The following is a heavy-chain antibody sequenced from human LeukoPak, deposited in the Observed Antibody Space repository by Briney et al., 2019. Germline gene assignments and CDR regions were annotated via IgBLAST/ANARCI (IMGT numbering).Heavy chain of an antibody. D-gene: IGHD5-12*01. V-gene: IGHV3-23*01. J-gene: IGHJ4*02. CDR1: GFTFSSYA. Sequence: GGSLRLSCAASGFTFSSYAMSWVRQAPGKGLEWVSAISGSGGSTYYADSVKGRFTISRDNSKNTLYLQMNSLRAEDTAVYYCAKGFYSGYDYPSHYFDYWGQGTLVTVSS. CDR2: ISGSGGST. CDR3: AKGFYSGYDYPSHYFDY.